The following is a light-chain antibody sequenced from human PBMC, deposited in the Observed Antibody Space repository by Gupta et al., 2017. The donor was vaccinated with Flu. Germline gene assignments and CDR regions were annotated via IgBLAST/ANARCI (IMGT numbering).Light chain of an antibody. J-gene: IGLJ1*01. V-gene: IGLV2-14*01. CDR2: EVS. CDR1: SSDVGGYNF. CDR3: SSYTSSSTPYV. Sequence: QPALPPPAAVSGSPRQSITSPRTETSSDVGGYNFFSWYQQRPGKAPKLMIYEVSNRPPGVSSRFSGSKSGNTASLTISGLQADDEADYYCSSYTSSSTPYVFGTGTKVTVL.